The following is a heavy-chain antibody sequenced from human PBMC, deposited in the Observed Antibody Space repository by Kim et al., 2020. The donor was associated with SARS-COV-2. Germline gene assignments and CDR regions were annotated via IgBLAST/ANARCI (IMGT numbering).Heavy chain of an antibody. V-gene: IGHV3-33*01. CDR3: ARENRIAVAVTGALYYYYGMDV. Sequence: GGSLRLSCAASGFTFSSYGMHWVRQAPGKALEWVAGIWYDGSNKYYADSVKGRFTISRDNSKNTLYLQMNSLRAEDTAVYYCARENRIAVAVTGALYYYYGMDVWGQGTTVTVSS. CDR2: IWYDGSNK. CDR1: GFTFSSYG. J-gene: IGHJ6*02. D-gene: IGHD6-19*01.